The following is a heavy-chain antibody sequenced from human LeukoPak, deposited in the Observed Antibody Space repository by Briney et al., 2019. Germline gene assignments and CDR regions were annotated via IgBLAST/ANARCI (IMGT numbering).Heavy chain of an antibody. Sequence: KASQTLSLTCTVSGGSISSSSYYWGWIPQPPGKGLEWIGSIYYSGSTYYNPSLKSRVTISVDTSKNQFSLKLSSVTAADTAVYYCARLTPMVRGVNAFDIWGQGTMVTVSS. V-gene: IGHV4-39*01. D-gene: IGHD3-10*01. J-gene: IGHJ3*02. CDR2: IYYSGST. CDR3: ARLTPMVRGVNAFDI. CDR1: GGSISSSSYY.